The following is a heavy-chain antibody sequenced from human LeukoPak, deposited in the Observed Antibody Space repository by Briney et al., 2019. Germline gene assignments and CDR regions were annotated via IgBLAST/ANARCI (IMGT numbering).Heavy chain of an antibody. Sequence: PSETLSLTCTVSGGSISSGSYYWSWIRQPPGKGLEWIGYIYYSGSTNYNPSLKSRVTISVDTSKNQFSLKLSSVTAADTAVYYCARGNNPHYYDSSGYEYWGQGTLVTVSS. V-gene: IGHV4-61*01. CDR1: GGSISSGSYY. CDR3: ARGNNPHYYDSSGYEY. D-gene: IGHD3-22*01. CDR2: IYYSGST. J-gene: IGHJ4*02.